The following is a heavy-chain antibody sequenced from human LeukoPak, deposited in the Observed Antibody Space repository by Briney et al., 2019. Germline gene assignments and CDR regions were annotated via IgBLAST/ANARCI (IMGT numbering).Heavy chain of an antibody. J-gene: IGHJ4*02. V-gene: IGHV5-10-1*01. CDR3: ARRDSSGYNDY. CDR1: GYSFTSYW. CDR2: IDPSDSYT. Sequence: RGESLKISCQGSGYSFTSYWITWVRQMPGKGLEWMGRIDPSDSYTNYSPSFQGHVTISADKSTSTAYLQWSSLKASDTAMYYCARRDSSGYNDYWGQGTLVTVSS. D-gene: IGHD3-22*01.